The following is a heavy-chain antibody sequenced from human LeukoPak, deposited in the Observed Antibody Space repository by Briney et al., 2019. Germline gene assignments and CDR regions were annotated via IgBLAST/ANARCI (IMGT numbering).Heavy chain of an antibody. CDR1: GFTFSSYG. CDR3: ARDFYASEKIFDY. D-gene: IGHD3-16*01. CDR2: IRYDGSNK. J-gene: IGHJ4*02. Sequence: PGGSLRLSCAASGFTFSSYGMHWVRQAPGKGLEWVAFIRYDGSNKYYADSVKGRFAISRDNSKNTLYLQMNSLRAEDTAVYYCARDFYASEKIFDYWGQGTLVTVSS. V-gene: IGHV3-30*02.